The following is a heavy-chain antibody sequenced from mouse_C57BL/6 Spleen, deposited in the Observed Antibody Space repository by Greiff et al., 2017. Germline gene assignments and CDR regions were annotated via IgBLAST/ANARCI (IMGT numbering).Heavy chain of an antibody. CDR1: GFSLTSYG. CDR2: IWRGGST. Sequence: VQLQQSGPGLVQPSQSLSITCTVSGFSLTSYGVHWVRQSPGKGLEWLGVIWRGGSTDYNAAFMSRLRITKDNSKSQVCLKMNSLQAEVTAIYDCAKNGNYAMDYWGQGTSVTVSS. J-gene: IGHJ4*01. D-gene: IGHD4-1*01. CDR3: AKNGNYAMDY. V-gene: IGHV2-5*01.